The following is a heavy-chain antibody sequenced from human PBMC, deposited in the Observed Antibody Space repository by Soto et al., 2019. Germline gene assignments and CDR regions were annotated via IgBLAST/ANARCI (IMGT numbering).Heavy chain of an antibody. D-gene: IGHD6-6*01. J-gene: IGHJ4*02. CDR2: INHSGST. V-gene: IGHV4-34*01. Sequence: QVQLEQWGAGLLKPSETLSLTCAVYGGSFSAYYWGWIRQPPGKGLEWIGEINHSGSTNYNPSLKSRVTISVDTSKSQFSLKLSSVTAADTAVYYCARTSRFDYWGQGTLVTVSS. CDR1: GGSFSAYY. CDR3: ARTSRFDY.